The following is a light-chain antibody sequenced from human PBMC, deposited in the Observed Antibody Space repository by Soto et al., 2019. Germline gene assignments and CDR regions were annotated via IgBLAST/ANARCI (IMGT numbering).Light chain of an antibody. J-gene: IGLJ2*01. Sequence: QLVLTQSPSASASLGASVKLTCTVKSGDTSFAIAWHQQQPEKGPRYLMKVNNDGSHSRGAGIPDRFSGSRSGAEHYLTISSLQFDDDAEYFCQTWDTVPLFGGGTKLTVL. CDR2: VNNDGSH. V-gene: IGLV4-69*02. CDR1: SGDTSFA. CDR3: QTWDTVPL.